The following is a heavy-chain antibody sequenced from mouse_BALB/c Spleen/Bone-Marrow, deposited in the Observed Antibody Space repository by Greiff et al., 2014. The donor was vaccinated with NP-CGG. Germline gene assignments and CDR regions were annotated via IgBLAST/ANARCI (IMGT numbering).Heavy chain of an antibody. D-gene: IGHD2-4*01. CDR1: GFTFNSYG. CDR3: ARHAYYDQTEVSFVY. V-gene: IGHV5-9-2*01. J-gene: IGHJ3*01. CDR2: ISGGGSYT. Sequence: DVQLVESGGGLVKSGGSLKLSCAASGFTFNSYGMSWVRQTPEKRLEGVATISGGGSYTFYPDSVKGRFTISRDNDKKNLYLQLSSLRSEDTALYYCARHAYYDQTEVSFVYWGQGTLVTVSA.